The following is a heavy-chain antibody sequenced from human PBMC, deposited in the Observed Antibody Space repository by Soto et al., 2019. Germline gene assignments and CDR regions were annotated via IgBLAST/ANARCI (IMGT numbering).Heavy chain of an antibody. V-gene: IGHV1-8*01. CDR1: GYTFTSYD. CDR2: MNPNSGNT. CDR3: AREGYCSSTSRPFDY. Sequence: ASVKGSYKASGYTFTSYDINWVRQATGQGLEWMGWMNPNSGNTGYAQKFQGRVTMTTDTSTSTAYMELRSLRSDDTAVYYCAREGYCSSTSRPFDYWGQGTLVTVSS. J-gene: IGHJ4*02. D-gene: IGHD2-2*01.